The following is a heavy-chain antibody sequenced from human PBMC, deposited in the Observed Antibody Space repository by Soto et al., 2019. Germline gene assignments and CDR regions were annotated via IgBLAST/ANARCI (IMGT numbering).Heavy chain of an antibody. D-gene: IGHD3-22*01. CDR3: ARHTPYYYDSSGYDAFDI. Sequence: QLQLQESGPGLVKPSETLSLTCTVSGGSISSSSYYWGWIRQPPGKGLEWIGSIYYSGSTYYNPSLKSRVTISVDTSKNQFSLKLSSVTAAATAVYYCARHTPYYYDSSGYDAFDIWGQGTMVTVSS. CDR1: GGSISSSSYY. V-gene: IGHV4-39*01. CDR2: IYYSGST. J-gene: IGHJ3*02.